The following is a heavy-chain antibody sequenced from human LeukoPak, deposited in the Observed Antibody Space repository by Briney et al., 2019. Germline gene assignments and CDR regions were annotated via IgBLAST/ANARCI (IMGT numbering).Heavy chain of an antibody. CDR3: ARGGLYSSSLGGFDY. CDR2: ISSSSSYI. Sequence: PGGSLRLSCAASGFPFSSYSMNWVRQAPGKGLEWVSSISSSSSYIYYADSVKGRFTISRDNAKNSLYLQMNSLRAEDTAVYYCARGGLYSSSLGGFDYWGQGTLVTVSS. D-gene: IGHD6-6*01. CDR1: GFPFSSYS. V-gene: IGHV3-21*01. J-gene: IGHJ4*02.